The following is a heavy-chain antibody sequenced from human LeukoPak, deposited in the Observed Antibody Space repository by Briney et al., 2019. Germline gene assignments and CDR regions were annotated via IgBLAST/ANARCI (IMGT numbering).Heavy chain of an antibody. CDR2: ISSSGSTI. CDR3: ARDREPGDEYSYGYIDY. D-gene: IGHD5-18*01. V-gene: IGHV3-11*01. Sequence: PGGFLRLSCAASGFTFSDYYMSWIRQAPGKGLEWVSYISSSGSTIYYAHSVKGRFTISRDNAKNSLYLQMNSLRAEDTAVYYCARDREPGDEYSYGYIDYWGQGTLVTVSS. CDR1: GFTFSDYY. J-gene: IGHJ4*02.